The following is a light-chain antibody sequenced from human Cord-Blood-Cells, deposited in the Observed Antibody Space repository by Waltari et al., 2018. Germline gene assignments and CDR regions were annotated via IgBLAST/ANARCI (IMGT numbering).Light chain of an antibody. CDR3: CSYAGSSTYV. Sequence: QSALTQPASVSGSPGQPLTISRTGTSSDVGSSNLGSWDQQHPGKAPKLMIYEGSKRPSGVSNRFSGSKSGNTASLTISGLQAEDEADYYCCSYAGSSTYVFGTGTKVTVL. CDR2: EGS. CDR1: SSDVGSSNL. V-gene: IGLV2-23*01. J-gene: IGLJ1*01.